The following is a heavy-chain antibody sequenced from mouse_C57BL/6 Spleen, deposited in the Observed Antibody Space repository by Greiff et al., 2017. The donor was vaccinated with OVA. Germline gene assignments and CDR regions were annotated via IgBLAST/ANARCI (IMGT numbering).Heavy chain of an antibody. D-gene: IGHD1-1*01. CDR1: GYTFTDYE. CDR2: IDPETGGT. V-gene: IGHV1-15*01. CDR3: TRGYYGRGGYFDV. Sequence: VKLMESGAELVRPGASVTLSCKASGYTFTDYEMHWVKQTPVHGLEWIGAIDPETGGTAYNQKFKGKAILTADKSSSTAYMELRSLTSEDSAVYYCTRGYYGRGGYFDVWGTGTTVTVSS. J-gene: IGHJ1*03.